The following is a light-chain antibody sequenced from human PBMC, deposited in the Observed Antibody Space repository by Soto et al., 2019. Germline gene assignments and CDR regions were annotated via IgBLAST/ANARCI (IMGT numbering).Light chain of an antibody. CDR1: SSDVGGYNY. J-gene: IGLJ2*01. V-gene: IGLV2-8*01. CDR2: EVS. Sequence: HSALTQPPSASGSPGQSVTISCTGTSSDVGGYNYVSWYQQHPGKAPKLMIYEVSKRPSGVPDRFSGSKSGNTASLTVSGLQAEDEADYYCSSYAGSNNFNVVFGGGTKVTVL. CDR3: SSYAGSNNFNVV.